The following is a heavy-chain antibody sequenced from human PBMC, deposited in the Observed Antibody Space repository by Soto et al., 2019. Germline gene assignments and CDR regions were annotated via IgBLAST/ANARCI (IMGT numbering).Heavy chain of an antibody. Sequence: EVQLSESGGGLVQPGGSLRLSCAASGFIFSNYGMSWVRQAPGKGLEWVSVIGGSGRSTYYADSVKGRFTISRDNSKNTMYLQINSLRAEDTAVYYCAKVAPAAGTDYWGQGTLVTVSS. D-gene: IGHD6-13*01. CDR1: GFIFSNYG. CDR2: IGGSGRST. CDR3: AKVAPAAGTDY. V-gene: IGHV3-23*01. J-gene: IGHJ4*02.